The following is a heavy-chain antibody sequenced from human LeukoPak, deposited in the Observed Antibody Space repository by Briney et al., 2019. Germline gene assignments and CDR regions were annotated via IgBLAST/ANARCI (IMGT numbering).Heavy chain of an antibody. D-gene: IGHD3-10*01. J-gene: IGHJ4*02. V-gene: IGHV3-23*01. CDR1: GFTFSSYA. CDR2: ISGSGGNT. Sequence: GGSLRLSCEASGFTFSSYAMNWVRQAPGKGLEWVSTISGSGGNTYYADPVKGRFSISRDNSKNTLYLQMNGLRAEDTAVYYCAKDSATYGRFDYWGLGSLVTVSS. CDR3: AKDSATYGRFDY.